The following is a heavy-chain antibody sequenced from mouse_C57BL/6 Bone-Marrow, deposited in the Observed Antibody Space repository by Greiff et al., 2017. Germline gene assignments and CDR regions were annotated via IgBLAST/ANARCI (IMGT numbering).Heavy chain of an antibody. CDR1: GYSITSGYY. Sequence: EVQVVESGPGLVKPSQSLSLTCSVTGYSITSGYYWNWIRQFPGNKLEWMGYISYDGSNNYNPSLKNRISITRDTSKNQFFLTLNSVTTEDTATYYCASGVYYDYDKMAWFAYWGQGTLVTVSA. J-gene: IGHJ3*01. D-gene: IGHD2-4*01. CDR3: ASGVYYDYDKMAWFAY. CDR2: ISYDGSN. V-gene: IGHV3-6*01.